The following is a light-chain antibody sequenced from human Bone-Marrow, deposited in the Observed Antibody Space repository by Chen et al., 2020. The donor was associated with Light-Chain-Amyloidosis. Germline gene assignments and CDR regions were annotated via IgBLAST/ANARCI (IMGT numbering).Light chain of an antibody. CDR3: QSSQSSSQGV. Sequence: NFMLTQPHSVSESPGKTVIISCTRSSGSIATNYVQWYQQRPGSSPTTVIYEDDQRPSGVPDRFSGSIDRSSNSASLTSPCLKTFAEADVRFQSSQSSSQGVLGGETNLTVL. CDR2: EDD. CDR1: SGSIATNY. V-gene: IGLV6-57*01. J-gene: IGLJ3*02.